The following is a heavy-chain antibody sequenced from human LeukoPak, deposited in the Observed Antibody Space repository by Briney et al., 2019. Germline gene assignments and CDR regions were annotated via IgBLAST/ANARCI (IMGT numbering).Heavy chain of an antibody. CDR3: ATQRYSGRYSSSWYSFDY. V-gene: IGHV1-69*01. CDR2: IIPIFGTA. Sequence: SVKVSCKASGGTFISYAISWVRQAPGQGLEWMGGIIPIFGTANYAQKFQGRVTITADESTSTAYMELSSLRSEDTAVYYCATQRYSGRYSSSWYSFDYWGQGTLVTVSS. D-gene: IGHD6-13*01. J-gene: IGHJ4*02. CDR1: GGTFISYA.